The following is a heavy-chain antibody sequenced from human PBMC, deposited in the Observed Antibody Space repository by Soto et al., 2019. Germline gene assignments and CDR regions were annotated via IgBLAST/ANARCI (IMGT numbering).Heavy chain of an antibody. CDR1: GGSISSYY. Sequence: SEMLSLTCTVSGGSISSYYWSWIRQPPGKGLEWIGYIYYSGSTNYNPSLKSRVTISVDTSKNQFSLKLSSVTAADTAVYYCARGPMPAAYFDYWGQGTLVTVSS. V-gene: IGHV4-59*01. J-gene: IGHJ4*02. D-gene: IGHD6-13*01. CDR3: ARGPMPAAYFDY. CDR2: IYYSGST.